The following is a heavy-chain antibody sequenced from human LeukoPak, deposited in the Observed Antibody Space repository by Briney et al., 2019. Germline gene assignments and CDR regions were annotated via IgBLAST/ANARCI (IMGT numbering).Heavy chain of an antibody. D-gene: IGHD3-9*01. CDR2: INHSGST. CDR3: ARYLDDILTGYDY. CDR1: GGSFSGYY. V-gene: IGHV4-34*01. Sequence: SETLSLTCAVYGGSFSGYYWSWIRQPPGKGLEWIGEINHSGSTNYNPSLKSRVTISVDTSKNQFSLKLSSVTAADTAVYYCARYLDDILTGYDYRGQGTLVTVSS. J-gene: IGHJ4*02.